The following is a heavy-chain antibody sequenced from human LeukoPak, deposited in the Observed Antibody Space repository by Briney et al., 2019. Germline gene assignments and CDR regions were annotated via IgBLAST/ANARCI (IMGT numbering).Heavy chain of an antibody. CDR2: ISGSGGST. V-gene: IGHV3-23*01. CDR1: GFTFSSYG. J-gene: IGHJ6*03. D-gene: IGHD6-13*01. Sequence: GGTLRLSCAASGFTFSSYGMSWVRQAPGKGLEWVSAISGSGGSTYYADSVKGRFTISRDNSKNTLYLQMNSLRAEDTAVYYCAKDQESSSWLLYMDVWGKGTTVTISS. CDR3: AKDQESSSWLLYMDV.